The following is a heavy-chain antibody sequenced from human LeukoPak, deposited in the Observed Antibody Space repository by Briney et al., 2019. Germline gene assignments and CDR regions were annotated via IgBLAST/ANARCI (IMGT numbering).Heavy chain of an antibody. V-gene: IGHV4-59*01. CDR1: GGSISSYY. CDR3: ARAKYSSGWYYFDY. CDR2: IYYSGST. J-gene: IGHJ4*02. Sequence: SETLSLTCTVSGGSISSYYWSWIRQPPGKGLEWIGYIYYSGSTNYNPSLKSRVSISVDTSKNQFSLKLSSVTAADTAVYYCARAKYSSGWYYFDYWGQGTLVTVSS. D-gene: IGHD6-19*01.